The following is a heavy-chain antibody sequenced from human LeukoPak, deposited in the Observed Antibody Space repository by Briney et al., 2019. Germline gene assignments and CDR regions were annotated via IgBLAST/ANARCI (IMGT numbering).Heavy chain of an antibody. D-gene: IGHD1-26*01. J-gene: IGHJ4*02. CDR3: ARVTGDSATYPIFDY. CDR2: ISANGGNT. CDR1: GFTFSSYA. Sequence: QPGGSLRLSCAASGFTFSSYAMTWVRQAPGKGLEWVSSISANGGNTYYADSVKGRFTISRDNSKNTLYLQMNSLRYDNTAVYYCARVTGDSATYPIFDYWGQGTLVTVSS. V-gene: IGHV3-23*01.